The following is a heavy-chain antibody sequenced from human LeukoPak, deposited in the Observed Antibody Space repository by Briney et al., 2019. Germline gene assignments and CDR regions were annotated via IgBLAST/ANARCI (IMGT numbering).Heavy chain of an antibody. CDR3: ARDSRVSTGWPYYCDY. CDR2: INPDSGGT. D-gene: IGHD6-19*01. J-gene: IGHJ4*02. Sequence: ASVKVSCKASGCTFTDYYMHWVRRAPGQGLEWMGWINPDSGGTNYAQRFQGRVTMTRDTSISTAYMELSRLTSDDTAVYYCARDSRVSTGWPYYCDYWGQGTLVTVSS. V-gene: IGHV1-2*02. CDR1: GCTFTDYY.